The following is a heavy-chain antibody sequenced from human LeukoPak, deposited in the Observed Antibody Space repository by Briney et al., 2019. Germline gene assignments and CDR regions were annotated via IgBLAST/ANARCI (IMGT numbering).Heavy chain of an antibody. V-gene: IGHV3-74*01. CDR1: GLTFSSHW. J-gene: IGHJ4*02. Sequence: GGSLRLSCVVSGLTFSSHWMHWVRQAPGKGLVWVSRIKNDGSSIRYADSVEGRFTISRDNARNTLYLQMNSLRAEDTAVYYCAHVAGWAAAGTYYFDYWGQGTLVTVSS. D-gene: IGHD6-13*01. CDR3: AHVAGWAAAGTYYFDY. CDR2: IKNDGSSI.